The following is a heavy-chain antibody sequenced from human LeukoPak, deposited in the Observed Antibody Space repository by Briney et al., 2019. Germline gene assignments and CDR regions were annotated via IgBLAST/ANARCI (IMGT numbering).Heavy chain of an antibody. D-gene: IGHD6-13*01. CDR3: ARLFSSSWYRGAFDL. J-gene: IGHJ3*01. Sequence: SETLSLTCTVSGGSISSSSYYWGWIRQPPRKGLEWNGCIYYSGNTYYNPSLKSRVTISVDTSKNQFSLKLSSVTAADTAVYYCARLFSSSWYRGAFDLWGQGTMVTVSS. CDR2: IYYSGNT. V-gene: IGHV4-39*01. CDR1: GGSISSSSYY.